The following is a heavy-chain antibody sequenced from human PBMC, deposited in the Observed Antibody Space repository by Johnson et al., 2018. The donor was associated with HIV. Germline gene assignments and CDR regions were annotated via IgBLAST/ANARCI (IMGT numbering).Heavy chain of an antibody. D-gene: IGHD2-15*01. CDR2: IGTAGDT. Sequence: VQLVESGGGVVQPGKSLTLSCVGSGLSFSNFGIHWVRQATGKGLEWVSTIGTAGDTYYPGSVKGRFTVSREDAKNSLYLQMNSLRAGDTALYYCARAVCRGGRCYSHDAFDIWGQGTMVTVSS. CDR3: ARAVCRGGRCYSHDAFDI. V-gene: IGHV3-13*01. CDR1: GLSFSNFG. J-gene: IGHJ3*02.